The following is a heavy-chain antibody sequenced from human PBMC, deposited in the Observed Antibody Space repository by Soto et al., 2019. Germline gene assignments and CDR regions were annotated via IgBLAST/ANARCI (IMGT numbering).Heavy chain of an antibody. J-gene: IGHJ6*02. CDR2: IYYSGST. V-gene: IGHV4-59*01. CDR1: GGSISSYY. D-gene: IGHD2-2*01. Sequence: TLSLTCTVSGGSISSYYWSWIRQPPGKGLEWIGYIYYSGSTNYNPSLKSRVTISVDTSKNQFSLKLSSVTAADTAVYYCARGGGYCSSTSCYYYYGMDVWRQGTTVTVSS. CDR3: ARGGGYCSSTSCYYYYGMDV.